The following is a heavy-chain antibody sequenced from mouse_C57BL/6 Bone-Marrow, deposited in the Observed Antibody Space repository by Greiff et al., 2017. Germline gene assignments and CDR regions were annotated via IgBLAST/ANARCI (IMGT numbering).Heavy chain of an antibody. CDR3: ARLITTVPADY. Sequence: VKLVESGAELARPGASVKLSCKASGYTFTSYGISWVKQRTGQGLEWIGEIYPRSGNTYYNEKFKGKATLTADKSSSTAYMELRSLTSEDSAVYFCARLITTVPADYWGQGTTLTVSS. V-gene: IGHV1-81*01. J-gene: IGHJ2*01. D-gene: IGHD1-1*01. CDR1: GYTFTSYG. CDR2: IYPRSGNT.